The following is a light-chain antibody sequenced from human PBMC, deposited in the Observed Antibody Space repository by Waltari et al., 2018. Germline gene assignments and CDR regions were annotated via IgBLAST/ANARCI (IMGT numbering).Light chain of an antibody. Sequence: EIVMTPSPATLSVSPGERATLSCRASQSVSSNLAWYQQKPGHAPRLLIYGASTRATGIPARFSGSGSGTEFTITISSLQSEDFAVYYCQQYNNWPPWTFGQGTKVEIK. CDR2: GAS. CDR3: QQYNNWPPWT. CDR1: QSVSSN. V-gene: IGKV3-15*01. J-gene: IGKJ1*01.